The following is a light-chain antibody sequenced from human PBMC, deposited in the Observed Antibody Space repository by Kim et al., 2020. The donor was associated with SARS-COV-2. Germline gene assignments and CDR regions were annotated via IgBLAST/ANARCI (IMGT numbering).Light chain of an antibody. V-gene: IGLV3-25*03. CDR2: KDT. Sequence: PGQTARITGSGDKLPKTYSYWYQQEPGQAPLLVIYKDTERPSGIPWRFSGSSSGTTVTLTISGVQAEDEADYYCQSPDSSATYRVFGGGTKVTVL. CDR3: QSPDSSATYRV. J-gene: IGLJ3*02. CDR1: KLPKTY.